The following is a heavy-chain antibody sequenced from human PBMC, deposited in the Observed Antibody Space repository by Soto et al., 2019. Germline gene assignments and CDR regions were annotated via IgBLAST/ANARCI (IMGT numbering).Heavy chain of an antibody. V-gene: IGHV2-70*01. CDR2: IDWDDDK. CDR1: GFSLSTSGMC. CDR3: ARIRIQLWPNYYYYGMDV. Sequence: SGPTLVNPTQTLTLTCTFSGFSLSTSGMCVSWIRQPPGKALEWLALIDWDDDKYYSTSLKTRLTISKDTSKNQVVLTMTNMDPVDTATYYCARIRIQLWPNYYYYGMDVWGQGTTVTVSS. D-gene: IGHD5-18*01. J-gene: IGHJ6*02.